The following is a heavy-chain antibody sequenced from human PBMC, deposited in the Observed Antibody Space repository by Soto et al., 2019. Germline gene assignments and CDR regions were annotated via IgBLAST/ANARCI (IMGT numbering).Heavy chain of an antibody. CDR1: GGSISSSGFS. J-gene: IGHJ5*02. V-gene: IGHV4-39*01. Sequence: SETLSLTCTVSGGSISSSGFSRGWVRQPPGKGLEWIGCAYYSGNAYYNPSLKSRVTISVDTSGNQFSLRLNSVTAADTAVYYCTKVSSGWFDPWGQGTLVNVSS. CDR2: AYYSGNA. CDR3: TKVSSGWFDP. D-gene: IGHD2-8*01.